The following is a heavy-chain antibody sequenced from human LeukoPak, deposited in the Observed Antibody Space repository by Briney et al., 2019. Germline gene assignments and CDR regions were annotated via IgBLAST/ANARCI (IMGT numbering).Heavy chain of an antibody. CDR1: GFTFSSYA. CDR2: ISGSGGST. CDR3: AKGGRDGYNFDY. D-gene: IGHD5-24*01. V-gene: IGHV3-23*01. J-gene: IGHJ4*02. Sequence: GGSLRLSCAASGFTFSSYAMSWVRQAPGKGREGVSAISGSGGSTYYADSVKGRFTIPRDNSKNTLYLQMNSLRAEDTAVYYCAKGGRDGYNFDYWGQGTLVTVSS.